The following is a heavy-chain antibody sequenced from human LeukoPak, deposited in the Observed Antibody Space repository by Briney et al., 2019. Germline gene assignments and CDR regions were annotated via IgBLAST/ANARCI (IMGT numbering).Heavy chain of an antibody. CDR2: ISGSGGST. CDR3: AKVVRIAAPHFDY. V-gene: IGHV3-23*01. J-gene: IGHJ4*02. D-gene: IGHD6-6*01. Sequence: ETLSLTCAVYGGSFSGHSWSWVRQAPGKGLEWVSAISGSGGSTYYADSVKGRFTISRDNSKNTLYLQMNSLRAEDTAVYYCAKVVRIAAPHFDYWGQGTLVTVSS. CDR1: GGSFSGHS.